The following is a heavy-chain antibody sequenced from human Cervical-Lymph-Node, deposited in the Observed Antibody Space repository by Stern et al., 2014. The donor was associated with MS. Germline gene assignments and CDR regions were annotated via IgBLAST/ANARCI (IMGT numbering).Heavy chain of an antibody. CDR3: ARVPDYGDAFFDY. D-gene: IGHD4-17*01. J-gene: IGHJ4*02. V-gene: IGHV4-30-4*01. Sequence: VQLVESGPGLVKPSQTLSLTCTVSGGSISSGDNYWSWIRQPPGKGPAWIGYIHYRGGTYFNPSLKSRATISADTSKNQFSLKLNSMTAADTAVYYCARVPDYGDAFFDYWGQGILVTVSS. CDR1: GGSISSGDNY. CDR2: IHYRGGT.